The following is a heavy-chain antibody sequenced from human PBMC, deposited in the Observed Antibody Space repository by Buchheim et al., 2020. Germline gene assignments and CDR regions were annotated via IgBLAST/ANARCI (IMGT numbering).Heavy chain of an antibody. Sequence: EVQLVQSGAEVKKPGESLRISCKGSGYSFTSYWISWVRQMPGKGLEWMGRIDPSDSYTNYSPSFQGHVTISADKSISIAYLQWSSLKASDTAMYYCASLAYCGGDCYPKAKDYYYYGMDVWGQGTT. CDR2: IDPSDSYT. V-gene: IGHV5-10-1*03. CDR3: ASLAYCGGDCYPKAKDYYYYGMDV. D-gene: IGHD2-21*02. J-gene: IGHJ6*02. CDR1: GYSFTSYW.